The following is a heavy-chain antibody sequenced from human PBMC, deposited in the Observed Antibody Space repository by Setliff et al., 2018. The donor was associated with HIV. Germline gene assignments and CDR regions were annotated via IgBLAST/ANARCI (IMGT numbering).Heavy chain of an antibody. Sequence: ASVKVSCKASGYTFTIYSINWVRQAPGQGLEWMGSISGYNGNTNYAQKFQGRVTMTTDTSTSTAYMELRSLRSNDTAVYYCARGSSSIAAAYPDALDIWGQGTMVTVSS. D-gene: IGHD6-13*01. J-gene: IGHJ3*02. V-gene: IGHV1-18*01. CDR3: ARGSSSIAAAYPDALDI. CDR2: ISGYNGNT. CDR1: GYTFTIYS.